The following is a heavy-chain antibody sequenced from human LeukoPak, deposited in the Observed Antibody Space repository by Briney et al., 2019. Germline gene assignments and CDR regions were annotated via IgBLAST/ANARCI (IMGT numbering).Heavy chain of an antibody. CDR3: AKEGVVRGVVRYYFDQ. V-gene: IGHV3-23*01. J-gene: IGHJ4*02. D-gene: IGHD3-10*01. CDR2: ISTSGGTT. Sequence: GGTLRLSCAASGFTFSSYDMSWVRQAPGKGLEWVSTISTSGGTTYSMKGRFTISRDNSKNTLYLQINSLEAEDTAVYYCAKEGVVRGVVRYYFDQWGQGTLVTVSS. CDR1: GFTFSSYD.